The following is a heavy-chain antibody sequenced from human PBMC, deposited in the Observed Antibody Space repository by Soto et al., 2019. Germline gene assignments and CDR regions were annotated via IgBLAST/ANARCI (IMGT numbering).Heavy chain of an antibody. V-gene: IGHV3-74*01. Sequence: PGGSLRLSCAGSGFTFSNCWMHWVRQAPGMGLVWVSHINSDGSSTTYADSVKGRFTISRDNAKNTLYLQMNSLRVEDTAVYYCVRAIGHYGMDVWGRGTTVTVSS. CDR1: GFTFSNCW. CDR2: INSDGSST. D-gene: IGHD3-22*01. CDR3: VRAIGHYGMDV. J-gene: IGHJ6*02.